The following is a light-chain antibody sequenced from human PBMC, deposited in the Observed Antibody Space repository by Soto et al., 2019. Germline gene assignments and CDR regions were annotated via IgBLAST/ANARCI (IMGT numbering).Light chain of an antibody. V-gene: IGLV7-46*01. Sequence: QSVVTQAPSLTVSPGGTVTLTCGPSTGAVTSGHYPYWFQQKPGQAPRTLIYDTSNRYSWTPARFSGSLLGGTAALTLSGAQPEDEAEYYCLLSHGSANWGFGGGTKLTVL. CDR2: DTS. CDR1: TGAVTSGHY. CDR3: LLSHGSANWG. J-gene: IGLJ3*02.